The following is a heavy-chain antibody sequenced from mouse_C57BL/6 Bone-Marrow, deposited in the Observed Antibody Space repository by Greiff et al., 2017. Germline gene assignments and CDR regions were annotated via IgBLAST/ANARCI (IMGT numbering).Heavy chain of an antibody. D-gene: IGHD1-1*01. Sequence: QVQLQQSGAELARPGASVKLSCKASGYTFTSYGISWVKQRTGQGLEWIGEIYPRSGNTYYNEKFKGKATLTAAKSSSTAYMELRSLTSEDSAVYFCARNYGISSWFAYWGQGTLVTVSA. CDR3: ARNYGISSWFAY. J-gene: IGHJ3*01. CDR2: IYPRSGNT. CDR1: GYTFTSYG. V-gene: IGHV1-81*01.